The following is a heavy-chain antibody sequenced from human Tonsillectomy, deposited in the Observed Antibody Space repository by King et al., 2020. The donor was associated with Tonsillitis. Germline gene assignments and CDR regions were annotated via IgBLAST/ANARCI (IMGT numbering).Heavy chain of an antibody. V-gene: IGHV5-51*06. CDR2: SEPGDSDT. CDR3: ARRPSGQLWFDY. CDR1: GETGANYW. Sequence: QLGQSGAEGKKQGEAMKRGSKGAGETGANYWRGWVRKRPGKGLEGRAISEPGDSDTTDSPSFKGQVTISADKTIRTANLQWSSLKASDTAMYYCARRPSGQLWFDYWGQGTLVTVSS. D-gene: IGHD5-18*01. J-gene: IGHJ4*02.